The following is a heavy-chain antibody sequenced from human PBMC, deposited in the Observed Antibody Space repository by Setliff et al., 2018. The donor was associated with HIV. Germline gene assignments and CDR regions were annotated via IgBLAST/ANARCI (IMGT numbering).Heavy chain of an antibody. V-gene: IGHV4-39*01. D-gene: IGHD5-12*01. CDR3: ARRRDGYNSAPWRNDY. J-gene: IGHJ4*02. Sequence: SETLSLTCTVSGGSISSNNYYWGWIRQSPGKGLEWFGSIYYSGNAYYNPSPKSRLTISMDTSKKQFSLKLRSVTAADTAVYYCARRRDGYNSAPWRNDYWGQGTLVTVSS. CDR1: GGSISSNNYY. CDR2: IYYSGNA.